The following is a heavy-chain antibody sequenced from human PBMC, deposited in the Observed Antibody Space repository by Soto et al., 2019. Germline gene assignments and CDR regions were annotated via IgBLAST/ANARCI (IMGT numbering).Heavy chain of an antibody. CDR3: AKDPLGQWLVLSSRYYFDY. D-gene: IGHD6-19*01. V-gene: IGHV3-23*01. J-gene: IGHJ4*02. CDR2: ISGSAGST. Sequence: VQLLESGGGLVQPGGSLRLSCAASGFTFSSYAMSWVRQAPGKGLEWVSAISGSAGSTYYADSVKGRFTISRDNSKNTLYLQMNSLRAEDTAVYYCAKDPLGQWLVLSSRYYFDYWGQGTLVTVSS. CDR1: GFTFSSYA.